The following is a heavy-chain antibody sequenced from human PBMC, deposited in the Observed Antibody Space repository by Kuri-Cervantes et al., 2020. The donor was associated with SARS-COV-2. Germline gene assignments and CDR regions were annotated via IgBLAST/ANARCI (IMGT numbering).Heavy chain of an antibody. V-gene: IGHV4-39*01. Sequence: SETLSPTCTVSGGSISSSSYYWGWIRRPPGKGLEWIGSIYYSGSTYYNPSLKSRVTISVDTSKNQFSLKLSSVTAADTAVYYCARLPSYHYYGMDVWGQGTTVTVSS. CDR2: IYYSGST. J-gene: IGHJ6*02. CDR3: ARLPSYHYYGMDV. CDR1: GGSISSSSYY.